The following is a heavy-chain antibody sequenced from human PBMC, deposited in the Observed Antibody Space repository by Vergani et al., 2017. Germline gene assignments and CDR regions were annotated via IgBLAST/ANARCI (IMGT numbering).Heavy chain of an antibody. V-gene: IGHV3-9*01. CDR1: GFTFDDYA. J-gene: IGHJ4*02. CDR2: ISWNSGSI. Sequence: EVQLVESGGGLVQPGRSLRLSCAASGFTFDDYAMHWVRQAPGKGLEWVSGISWNSGSIGYADSVKGRFTISRDNAKNSLYLQMNSLRAEDTAVYYCAREEIAAAGPPYFDYWGQGTLVTVSS. D-gene: IGHD6-13*01. CDR3: AREEIAAAGPPYFDY.